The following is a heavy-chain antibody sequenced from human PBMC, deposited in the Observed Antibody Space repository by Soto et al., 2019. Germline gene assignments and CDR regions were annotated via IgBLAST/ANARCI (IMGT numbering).Heavy chain of an antibody. D-gene: IGHD3-16*02. V-gene: IGHV3-15*01. CDR1: GFPVSDTW. CDR2: IKSYAEGGAT. CDR3: YREGF. Sequence: EVQLVESGGGLVKPGGSLRLSCAASGFPVSDTWMSWVRQAPGKGLEWVARIKSYAEGGATDYAAPVRGRFTISQRASINTVYLQMIGLKTEDTAVYFCYREGFWGPGTRVTVSS. J-gene: IGHJ1*01.